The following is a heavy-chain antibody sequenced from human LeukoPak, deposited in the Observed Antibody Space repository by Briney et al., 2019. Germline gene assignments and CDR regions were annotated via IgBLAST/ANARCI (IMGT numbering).Heavy chain of an antibody. J-gene: IGHJ4*02. CDR2: ISACNGNT. D-gene: IGHD6-19*01. Sequence: GASVKVSCKASGYTFTSYGISWVRQAPGQGLEWMGWISACNGNTNYAQKLQGRVTMTTDTSTSTAYMELRSLRSDDTAVYYCARDDHLSDRGVAGTLDYWGQGTLVTVSS. CDR3: ARDDHLSDRGVAGTLDY. CDR1: GYTFTSYG. V-gene: IGHV1-18*01.